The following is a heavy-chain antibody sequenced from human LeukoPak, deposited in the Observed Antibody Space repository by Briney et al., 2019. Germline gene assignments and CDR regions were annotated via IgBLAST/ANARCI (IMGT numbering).Heavy chain of an antibody. D-gene: IGHD3-3*01. Sequence: PGGSLRLSCLTSGFTFSTNAMSWVRQAPGKGMEWISGISGSGASTYYADSVTGRFTISRDNSRNTLYLQMNSLRGDDTAVYYCAKVAPATYYDFWSGYSPFDYWGQGTLVTVSS. J-gene: IGHJ4*02. CDR2: ISGSGAST. CDR3: AKVAPATYYDFWSGYSPFDY. V-gene: IGHV3-23*01. CDR1: GFTFSTNA.